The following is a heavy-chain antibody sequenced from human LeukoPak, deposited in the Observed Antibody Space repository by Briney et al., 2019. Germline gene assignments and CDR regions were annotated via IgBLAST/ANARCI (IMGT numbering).Heavy chain of an antibody. J-gene: IGHJ5*02. D-gene: IGHD3-10*01. CDR2: INPNSGGT. V-gene: IGHV1-2*02. CDR1: GYTFPFYY. Sequence: ASVQVSCNASGYTFPFYYMHWVRQAPGQGLEWMGWINPNSGGTNYAQKFQGRVTMTRDTSISTAYMELSRLRSDDTAVYYCARDHYGSGSYWFDPWGQGTLVTVSS. CDR3: ARDHYGSGSYWFDP.